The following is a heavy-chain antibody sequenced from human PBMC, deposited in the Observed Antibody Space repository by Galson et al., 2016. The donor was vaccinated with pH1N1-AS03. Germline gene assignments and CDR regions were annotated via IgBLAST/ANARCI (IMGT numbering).Heavy chain of an antibody. CDR2: VSYDGSNK. D-gene: IGHD1-26*01. CDR3: ARESRGVGAIEVGFDP. Sequence: LRLSCAASGFTLSHYGMHWVRQAPGKGLECVAVVSYDGSNKYYGDSVKGRFTISRDSSKNTLFLHVNGLRPEDTGVYYCARESRGVGAIEVGFDPWGQGTLVTVSS. V-gene: IGHV3-30*01. CDR1: GFTLSHYG. J-gene: IGHJ5*02.